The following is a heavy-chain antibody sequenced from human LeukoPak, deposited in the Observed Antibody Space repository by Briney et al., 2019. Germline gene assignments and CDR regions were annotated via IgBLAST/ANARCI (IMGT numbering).Heavy chain of an antibody. D-gene: IGHD3-22*01. CDR3: ARALADNRGYYLGFDY. V-gene: IGHV3-11*04. J-gene: IGHJ4*02. CDR2: ITNNNGAM. Sequence: PGGSLTLSCAASGFTFSDYYMGWIRQAPGKGLEWISYITNNNGAMFYAGSLEGRFTILRDNAKNSLYLQMNSLRPDDTAVYYCARALADNRGYYLGFDYWGQGTLVTVSS. CDR1: GFTFSDYY.